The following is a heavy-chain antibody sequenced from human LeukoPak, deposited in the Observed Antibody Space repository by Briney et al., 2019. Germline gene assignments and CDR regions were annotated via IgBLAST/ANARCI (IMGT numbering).Heavy chain of an antibody. J-gene: IGHJ5*02. V-gene: IGHV4-59*01. CDR2: IYYSGST. CDR3: ARAGTAAGSRGNWFDP. Sequence: SETLSLTCTVSGGSISSYYWSWIRQPPGKGLEWIGYIYYSGSTNYNPSLKSRVTISVDTSKNQFSLKLSSVTAADTAVYYCARAGTAAGSRGNWFDPWGQGTLVTVSS. D-gene: IGHD6-13*01. CDR1: GGSISSYY.